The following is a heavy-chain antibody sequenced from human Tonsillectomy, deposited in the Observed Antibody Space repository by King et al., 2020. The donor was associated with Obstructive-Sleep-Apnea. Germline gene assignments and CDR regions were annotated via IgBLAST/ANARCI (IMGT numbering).Heavy chain of an antibody. D-gene: IGHD3-22*01. V-gene: IGHV4-34*01. Sequence: VQLQQWGAGLLKPSETLSLTCAVYGGSFSGYYWSWIRQPPGKGLEWIGEINHSGSTNYNPSLKSRVTISVDTSKNQFSLKLSSVTAADTAVYYCASLDSSGYYLFYWGQGTLVTVSS. CDR3: ASLDSSGYYLFY. CDR2: INHSGST. J-gene: IGHJ4*02. CDR1: GGSFSGYY.